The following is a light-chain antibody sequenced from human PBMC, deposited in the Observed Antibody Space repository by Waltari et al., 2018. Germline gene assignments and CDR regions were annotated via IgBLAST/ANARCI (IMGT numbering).Light chain of an antibody. CDR1: SSDVGIFNY. V-gene: IGLV2-14*03. CDR3: SSYTTSRSWV. Sequence: QSALTQPASVSGSPGQSITIFCTGTSSDVGIFNYVSWYQQHPGKPPKVIIHDVRKRPSGVSSRFSGSKSGNTAALTSAGLQAEDGADYYCSSYTTSRSWVFGGGTKLTVL. CDR2: DVR. J-gene: IGLJ3*02.